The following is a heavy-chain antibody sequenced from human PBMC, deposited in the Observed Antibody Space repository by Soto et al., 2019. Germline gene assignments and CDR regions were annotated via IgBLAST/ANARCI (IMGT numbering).Heavy chain of an antibody. CDR3: AILWQQLAPNNWFDP. D-gene: IGHD6-13*01. Sequence: QVQLVQSGAEVKKPGASVKVSCKASGYTFTSYDINWVRQATGQGLEWMGWMNPNSGNTGYAQKFQGRVTMTRNTSXXTAYMELSSLRSEDTAVYYCAILWQQLAPNNWFDPWGQGTLVTVSS. V-gene: IGHV1-8*01. CDR2: MNPNSGNT. J-gene: IGHJ5*02. CDR1: GYTFTSYD.